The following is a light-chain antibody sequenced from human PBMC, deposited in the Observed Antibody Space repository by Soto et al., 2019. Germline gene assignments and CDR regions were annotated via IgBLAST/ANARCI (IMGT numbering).Light chain of an antibody. Sequence: QSALTQPASVSGSPGQSITISCTGTSRDVGGYNYVSWYQQHPGKAPKLVIYEVSDRPSGVSIRFSGSKSGNTASLTISGLRAEDEADYFCSSYTSTSTLKVFGGGTKLTVL. CDR3: SSYTSTSTLKV. CDR2: EVS. V-gene: IGLV2-14*03. J-gene: IGLJ2*01. CDR1: SRDVGGYNY.